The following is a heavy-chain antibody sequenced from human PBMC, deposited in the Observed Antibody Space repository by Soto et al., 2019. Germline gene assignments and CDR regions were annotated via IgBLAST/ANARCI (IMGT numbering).Heavy chain of an antibody. CDR2: ISLDGIRE. V-gene: IGHV3-30*18. CDR1: GFTFSSYG. J-gene: IGHJ4*02. Sequence: QVQLVESGGGVVQPGRSLRLSCAASGFTFSSYGMHWVRQAPGKGLEWVALISLDGIRENYEASVNGRFIIYRDNSKDTLYLQMNRLRADDTAVYFCVKDGDRSGWYPTPCFLFWGQGALVAGSS. CDR3: VKDGDRSGWYPTPCFLF. D-gene: IGHD6-19*01.